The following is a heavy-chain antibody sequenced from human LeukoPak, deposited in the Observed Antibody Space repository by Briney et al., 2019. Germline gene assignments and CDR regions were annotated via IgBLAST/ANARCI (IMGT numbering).Heavy chain of an antibody. CDR1: GGSISSYY. CDR3: ARGYDSSGYYYFDY. V-gene: IGHV4-4*07. CDR2: IYTSGST. J-gene: IGHJ4*02. D-gene: IGHD3-22*01. Sequence: SETLSLTCTVSGGSISSYYWSWIRQPAGKGLEGIGRIYTSGSTNYNPSLKSRVTMSVDTSKNQFSLKLSSVTAADTAVYYCARGYDSSGYYYFDYWGQGTLVTVSS.